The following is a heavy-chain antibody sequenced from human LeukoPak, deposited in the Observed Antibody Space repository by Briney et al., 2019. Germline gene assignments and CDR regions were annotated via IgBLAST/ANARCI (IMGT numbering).Heavy chain of an antibody. CDR3: PRGPGGAVGVPAAILFVP. D-gene: IGHD2-2*01. J-gene: IGHJ5*02. CDR1: AYSLRSGYY. Sequence: SVTLSLTCPLSAYSLRSGYYWGWIRQPPGKGLEWIGSISHSGSTYYNPPLKTRATISVDTSKHHFSLKPTSVTAAAPTADYCPRGPGGAVGVPAAILFVPWGQGTLVPVSS. V-gene: IGHV4-38-2*02. CDR2: ISHSGST.